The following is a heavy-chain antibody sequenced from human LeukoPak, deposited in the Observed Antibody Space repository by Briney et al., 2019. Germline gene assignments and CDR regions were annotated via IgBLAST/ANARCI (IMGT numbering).Heavy chain of an antibody. CDR2: IYYSGST. Sequence: EPSETLSLTCTVSGGSISSYYWSWIRQPPGKGLEWIGNIYYSGSTNYNPSLKSRVTISADTSKNQISLKLSSVTAADTAVYYCAREGIRGYSYGFFDYWGQGTLVTVSS. J-gene: IGHJ4*02. CDR3: AREGIRGYSYGFFDY. D-gene: IGHD5-18*01. CDR1: GGSISSYY. V-gene: IGHV4-59*01.